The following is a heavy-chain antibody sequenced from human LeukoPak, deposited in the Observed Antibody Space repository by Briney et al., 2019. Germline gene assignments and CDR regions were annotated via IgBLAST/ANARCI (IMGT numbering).Heavy chain of an antibody. J-gene: IGHJ5*02. CDR1: GGSISSYY. Sequence: SETLSLTCTVSGGSISSYYWSWIRQPAGKGLEWIGRIYTSGSTNYNPSLKSRVTISVDTSKNQFSPKLSSVTAADTAVYYCARDGLLWFGTSWFDPWGQGTLVTVSS. D-gene: IGHD3-10*01. CDR2: IYTSGST. V-gene: IGHV4-4*07. CDR3: ARDGLLWFGTSWFDP.